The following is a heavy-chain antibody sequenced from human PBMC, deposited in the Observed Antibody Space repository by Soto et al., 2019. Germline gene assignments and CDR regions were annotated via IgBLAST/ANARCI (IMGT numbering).Heavy chain of an antibody. CDR2: ISSSSSYI. D-gene: IGHD2-2*01. V-gene: IGHV3-21*01. J-gene: IGHJ3*01. Sequence: PGGSLRLSCAASGFTCRSDSMNWVRQAPGEGLEWGSSISSSSSYIYYADSVKGRFSISRDNGKKSLYLQTNSLSAEDTTLYYCARDIEENQLPYDALEFWGQGTMVTVAS. CDR1: GFTCRSDS. CDR3: ARDIEENQLPYDALEF.